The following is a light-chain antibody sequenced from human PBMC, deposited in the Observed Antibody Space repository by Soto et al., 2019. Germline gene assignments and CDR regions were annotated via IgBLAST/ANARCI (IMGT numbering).Light chain of an antibody. J-gene: IGLJ3*02. CDR2: RNN. Sequence: QSVLTQPPSVSGTLGQRVTISCSGSSSNIGSDYVYWFQQLPGTAPKVLIYRNNQRPSGVPERFSGSKSGTSASLAISGLRSEDEADYYCAAWDDSLSGRVFGGGTKLTVL. CDR3: AAWDDSLSGRV. CDR1: SSNIGSDY. V-gene: IGLV1-47*01.